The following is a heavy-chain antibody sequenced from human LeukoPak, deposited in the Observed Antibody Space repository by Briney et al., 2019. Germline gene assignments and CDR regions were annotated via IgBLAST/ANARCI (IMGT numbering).Heavy chain of an antibody. D-gene: IGHD2-2*01. Sequence: GESLQISCQGSGYSFTSYWNSWVRQMPGKGLEWMGRIDPSDSYTNYSPSFQGHVTISADKSISTAYLQWSSLKATDTAMYYCARRLKGNHCSSTSCYYGWFDPWGQGTLVTVSS. CDR2: IDPSDSYT. J-gene: IGHJ5*02. CDR3: ARRLKGNHCSSTSCYYGWFDP. CDR1: GYSFTSYW. V-gene: IGHV5-10-1*01.